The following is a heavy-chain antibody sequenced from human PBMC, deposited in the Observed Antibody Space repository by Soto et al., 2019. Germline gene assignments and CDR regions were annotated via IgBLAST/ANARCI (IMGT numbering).Heavy chain of an antibody. D-gene: IGHD2-2*01. Sequence: SETLSLTCTVSGGSISSGGYYWSWIRQHPGKGLEWIGYIYYSGSTHYNPSLKSRVTISVDTSKNQFSLKLSSVTAADTAVYYCPRDRGTSRHLDYWGQGTLVTVSS. CDR1: GGSISSGGYY. V-gene: IGHV4-31*03. CDR2: IYYSGST. J-gene: IGHJ4*02. CDR3: PRDRGTSRHLDY.